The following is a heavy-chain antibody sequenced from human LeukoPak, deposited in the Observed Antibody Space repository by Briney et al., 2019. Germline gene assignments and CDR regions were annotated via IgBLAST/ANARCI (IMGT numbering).Heavy chain of an antibody. J-gene: IGHJ5*02. Sequence: GGSLRLSSAASRFTFADYAMHWVRQAPGPHLESFSGIGRHSGSIGYADTVQGRFTISRDNAKNSLYLQMNSLTADDTALYYCAKDRHSPLIAAAGPFDPWGQGTLVTVSS. V-gene: IGHV3-9*01. CDR2: IGRHSGSI. CDR1: RFTFADYA. D-gene: IGHD6-13*01. CDR3: AKDRHSPLIAAAGPFDP.